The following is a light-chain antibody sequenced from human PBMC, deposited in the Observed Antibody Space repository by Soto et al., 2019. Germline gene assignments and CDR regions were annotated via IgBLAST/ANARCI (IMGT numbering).Light chain of an antibody. CDR3: PQRRNSPLT. V-gene: IGKV3-11*01. Sequence: EIVLTQSPATLSLSTGERATLSCRASQSVSSYFAWYQQKPGQAPRPLIYDASNRATGIPARFIGSRSGTGFTVTISSQWPEDLAVYYRPQRRNSPLTFGQGT. CDR1: QSVSSY. CDR2: DAS. J-gene: IGKJ5*01.